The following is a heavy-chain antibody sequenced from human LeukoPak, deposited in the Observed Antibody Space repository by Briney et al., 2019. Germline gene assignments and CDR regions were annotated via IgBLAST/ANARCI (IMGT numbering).Heavy chain of an antibody. Sequence: ASETLSLTCTVSGGSISSYYWSWIRQPPGKGLEWIGYIYTSGSTNYNPSLKSRVTISVDTSKNQFSLKLTSVTAADTAVYYCARAFFSGYYFDSFDYWGQGALVTVSS. CDR3: ARAFFSGYYFDSFDY. D-gene: IGHD5-12*01. V-gene: IGHV4-4*09. J-gene: IGHJ4*02. CDR1: GGSISSYY. CDR2: IYTSGST.